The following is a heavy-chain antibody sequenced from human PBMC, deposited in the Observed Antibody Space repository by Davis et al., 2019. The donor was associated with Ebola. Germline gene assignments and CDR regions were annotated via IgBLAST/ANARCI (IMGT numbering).Heavy chain of an antibody. CDR2: MNPNSGNT. CDR1: GYTFTKYD. CDR3: ARGPESCRSFSCPYYFDS. V-gene: IGHV1-8*01. Sequence: ASVKVSCKASGYTFTKYDIAWVRQASGQGLEWMGWMNPNSGNTGYAQKVQGRVTMTRNTSISTAYMELSSLRSEDTAVYYCARGPESCRSFSCPYYFDSWGQGTLVAVSS. J-gene: IGHJ4*02. D-gene: IGHD2-2*01.